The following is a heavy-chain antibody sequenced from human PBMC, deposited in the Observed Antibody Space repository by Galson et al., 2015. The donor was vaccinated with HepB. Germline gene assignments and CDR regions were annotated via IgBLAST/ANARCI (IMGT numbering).Heavy chain of an antibody. CDR3: ARGPDYYDSSGYHYDY. CDR1: GGTFSSYT. J-gene: IGHJ4*02. CDR2: IIPILGIA. D-gene: IGHD3-22*01. V-gene: IGHV1-69*02. Sequence: SVKVSCKASGGTFSSYTISWVRQAPGQGLEWMGRIIPILGIANYAQKFQGRVTITADKSTSTAYMELSSLRSEDTAMYYCARGPDYYDSSGYHYDYWGQGTLVTVSS.